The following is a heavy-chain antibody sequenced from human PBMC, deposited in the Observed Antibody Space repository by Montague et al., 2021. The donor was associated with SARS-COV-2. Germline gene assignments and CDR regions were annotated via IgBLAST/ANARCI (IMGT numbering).Heavy chain of an antibody. D-gene: IGHD2-15*01. J-gene: IGHJ4*02. CDR3: ARDAHVVVVAAAFSS. CDR1: GFTFSSYR. Sequence: SLRLSCAASGFTFSSYRMNWVRQAPGKGLEWVPSISSSSSYIYYADSVKGRFTISRDNAKNSLYLQMNSLRAEDTAVYYCARDAHVVVVAAAFSSWGQGTLVTVSS. CDR2: ISSSSSYI. V-gene: IGHV3-21*01.